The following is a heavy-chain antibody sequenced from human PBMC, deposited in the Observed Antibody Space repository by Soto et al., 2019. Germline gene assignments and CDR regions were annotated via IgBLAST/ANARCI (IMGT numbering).Heavy chain of an antibody. V-gene: IGHV1-18*01. D-gene: IGHD4-17*01. Sequence: ASVTGSCKASGYTFTSYGVIWVRQAPGQGLEWMGWISAYNGNTNYAQKLQGRVTMTTDTSTSTAYMELRSLRSDDTAVYYCARENDYGDYAVDYWGQGTLVTVSS. CDR1: GYTFTSYG. CDR3: ARENDYGDYAVDY. CDR2: ISAYNGNT. J-gene: IGHJ4*02.